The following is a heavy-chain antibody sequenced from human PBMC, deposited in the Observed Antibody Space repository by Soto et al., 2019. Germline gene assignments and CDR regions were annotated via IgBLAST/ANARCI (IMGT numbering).Heavy chain of an antibody. D-gene: IGHD1-1*01. CDR3: ASRTTGTSLNFDY. J-gene: IGHJ4*02. CDR2: IYYSGST. CDR1: GGSISSSSYY. Sequence: QLQLQESGPGLVKPSETLSLTCTVSGGSISSSSYYWGWIRQPPGKGLEWIWSIYYSGSTYYNPSLKSRVPISVDTSKNHFSLKLSSVTAADTAVYYCASRTTGTSLNFDYWGQGTLVTVSS. V-gene: IGHV4-39*01.